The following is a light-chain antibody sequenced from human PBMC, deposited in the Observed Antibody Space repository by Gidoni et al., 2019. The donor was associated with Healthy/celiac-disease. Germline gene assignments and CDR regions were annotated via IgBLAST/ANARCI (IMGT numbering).Light chain of an antibody. Sequence: DIVMTQSPLSLPVTPGEPASISCRSSQCLLHSNGYNYLDWYLQKPGQSPQFLIYLGSNRASGVPGRFSGGGSGTDFTLKISRVEAADVGVYYCMQALQTPATFXHXAKVEIK. CDR2: LGS. CDR3: MQALQTPAT. CDR1: QCLLHSNGYNY. V-gene: IGKV2-28*01. J-gene: IGKJ1*01.